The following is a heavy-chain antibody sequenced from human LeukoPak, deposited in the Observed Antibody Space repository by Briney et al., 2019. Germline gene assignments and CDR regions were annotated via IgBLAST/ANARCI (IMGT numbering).Heavy chain of an antibody. D-gene: IGHD5-24*01. CDR1: GFTFSSYA. CDR2: ISDNCDYT. Sequence: QTGGSLRLSCAASGFTFSSYAMSWVRQAPGKGLEWVSIISDNCDYTYYADSVKGRFTISRDNSKNTLYLQMNSLRAEDTAVYYCAKGTPRDGYNSGYFDYWGQGTLVTVSS. J-gene: IGHJ4*02. CDR3: AKGTPRDGYNSGYFDY. V-gene: IGHV3-23*01.